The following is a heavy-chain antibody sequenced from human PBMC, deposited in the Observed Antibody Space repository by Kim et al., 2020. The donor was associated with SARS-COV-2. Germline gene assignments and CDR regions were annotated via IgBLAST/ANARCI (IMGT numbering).Heavy chain of an antibody. J-gene: IGHJ4*02. CDR2: ISGSGGST. Sequence: GGSLRLSCAASGFTFSSYAMSWVRQAPGKGLEWVSAISGSGGSTYYADSVKGRFTISRDNSKNTLYLQMNSLRAEDTAVYYCAKDMAAGGGLYPPPLGYWGQGTLVTVSS. V-gene: IGHV3-23*01. CDR3: AKDMAAGGGLYPPPLGY. CDR1: GFTFSSYA. D-gene: IGHD3-16*02.